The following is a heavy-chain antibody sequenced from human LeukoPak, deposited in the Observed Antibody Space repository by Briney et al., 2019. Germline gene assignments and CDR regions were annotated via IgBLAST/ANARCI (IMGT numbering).Heavy chain of an antibody. J-gene: IGHJ4*02. D-gene: IGHD2-2*01. CDR3: ANLIVVVPAATDY. CDR2: ISGSGGAT. Sequence: SGGSLRLSCAASGFTFSSYAMSWVRQAPGKGLEWVSTISGSGGATYYADSVKGRFTISRDNAKNSLYLQMNSLRAEDTAVYYCANLIVVVPAATDYWGQGTLVTVSS. V-gene: IGHV3-23*01. CDR1: GFTFSSYA.